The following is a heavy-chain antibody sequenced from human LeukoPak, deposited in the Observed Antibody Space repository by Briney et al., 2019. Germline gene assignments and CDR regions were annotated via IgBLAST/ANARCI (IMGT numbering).Heavy chain of an antibody. CDR3: ATRSSPFDY. CDR2: INHSGST. V-gene: IGHV4-34*01. D-gene: IGHD6-13*01. CDR1: GGSFSGYY. J-gene: IGHJ4*02. Sequence: PSETLSLTCAVYGGSFSGYYWSWIRQPPGKGLEWIGEINHSGSTNYNPSLKSRVTISVDMSKNQFSLKLSSVTAADTAVYYCATRSSPFDYWGQGTLVTVSS.